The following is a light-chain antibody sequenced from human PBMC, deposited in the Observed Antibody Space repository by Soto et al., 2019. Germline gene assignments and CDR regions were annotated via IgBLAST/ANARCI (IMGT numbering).Light chain of an antibody. Sequence: EIVLTQSPGTLSLSPGERATLSCRASQSVSSTYLAWYQQKPGQAPRLLIYGASSRASGIPDRFSGSGSGTDFTLTISRLDPEDVAVYYCQKYGRSSLTFGAGPKVDIK. CDR1: QSVSSTY. V-gene: IGKV3-20*01. CDR3: QKYGRSSLT. J-gene: IGKJ3*01. CDR2: GAS.